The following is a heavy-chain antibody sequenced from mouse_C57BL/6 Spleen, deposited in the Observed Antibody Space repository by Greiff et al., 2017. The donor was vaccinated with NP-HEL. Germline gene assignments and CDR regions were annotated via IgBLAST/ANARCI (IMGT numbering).Heavy chain of an antibody. Sequence: QVQLQQSGPELVKPGASVKISCKASGYAFSSSWMNWVKQRPGKGLEWIGRIYPGDGDTNYNGKFKGKATLTADKSSSTAYMQLSSLTSEDSAVYFCARQGNYERYFDVWGTGTTVTVSS. V-gene: IGHV1-82*01. CDR2: IYPGDGDT. CDR3: ARQGNYERYFDV. CDR1: GYAFSSSW. J-gene: IGHJ1*03. D-gene: IGHD2-1*01.